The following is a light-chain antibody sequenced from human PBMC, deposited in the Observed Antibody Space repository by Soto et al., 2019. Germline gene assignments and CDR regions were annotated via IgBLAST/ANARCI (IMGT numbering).Light chain of an antibody. CDR2: GAS. J-gene: IGKJ1*01. CDR3: QQTYNSPLT. CDR1: QSVSSSY. V-gene: IGKV3-20*01. Sequence: EIVLTQSPGTLSLSPGERATLSCRASQSVSSSYLAWYQQKPGQAPRLLIYGASSRATGIPDRFSGSRSGTDFTLTINSLQPEDFAVYYCQQTYNSPLTFGQGTKVDI.